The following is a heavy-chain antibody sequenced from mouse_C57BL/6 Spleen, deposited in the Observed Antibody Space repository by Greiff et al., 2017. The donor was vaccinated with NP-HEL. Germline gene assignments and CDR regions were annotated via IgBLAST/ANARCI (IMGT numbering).Heavy chain of an antibody. J-gene: IGHJ3*01. V-gene: IGHV1-64*01. CDR3: AREEGGYDYDGFAY. D-gene: IGHD2-4*01. Sequence: QVQLQQPGAELVKPGASVKLSCKASGYTFTSYWMHWVKQRPGQGLEWIGMIHPNSGSTNYNEKFKSKATLTADKSSSTAYMQLSSLTSEDSAVDYCAREEGGYDYDGFAYWGQGTLVTVSA. CDR2: IHPNSGST. CDR1: GYTFTSYW.